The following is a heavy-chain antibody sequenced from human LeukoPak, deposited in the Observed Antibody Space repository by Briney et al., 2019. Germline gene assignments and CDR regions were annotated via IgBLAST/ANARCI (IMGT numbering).Heavy chain of an antibody. Sequence: AGGSLGLSCAASGFTFNSHTLYWVRQAPGKGLGWAALISYDGSIKHYADSVKGRFTISRDNSKNTLYLQMNSLRAEDTAVYYCARSSGWSPYYFDYWGQGTLVTVSS. CDR3: ARSSGWSPYYFDY. J-gene: IGHJ4*02. V-gene: IGHV3-30-3*01. CDR1: GFTFNSHT. D-gene: IGHD6-19*01. CDR2: ISYDGSIK.